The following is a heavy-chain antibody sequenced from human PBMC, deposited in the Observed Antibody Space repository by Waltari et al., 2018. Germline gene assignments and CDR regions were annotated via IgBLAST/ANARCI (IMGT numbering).Heavy chain of an antibody. CDR2: INHSGST. D-gene: IGHD2-15*01. V-gene: IGHV4-34*01. CDR3: ARALRGYCSGGSCRRNGSFDY. CDR1: GGSFSGYY. Sequence: QVQLQQWGAGLLKPSETLSLTCAVYGGSFSGYYWSWTRTPPGQGLGWIGEINHSGSTNYNPSLKSRVTISVDTSKNQFSLKLSSVTAADTAVYYCARALRGYCSGGSCRRNGSFDYWGQGTLVTVSS. J-gene: IGHJ4*02.